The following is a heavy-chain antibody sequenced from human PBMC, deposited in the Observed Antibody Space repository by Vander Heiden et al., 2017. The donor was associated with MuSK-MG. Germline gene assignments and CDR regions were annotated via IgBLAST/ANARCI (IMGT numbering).Heavy chain of an antibody. Sequence: EVQLVESGGGLVQPGGSLRLSCAATGMTFSNLWMSWVRQAPGKGPEWVANIKQDGSEKYYVDSVKGRFTISRDNAKNSLYLQMNSLRVEDTAVYYCAKGATSFDSWGQGTLVTVSS. V-gene: IGHV3-7*01. CDR2: IKQDGSEK. CDR1: GMTFSNLW. CDR3: AKGATSFDS. J-gene: IGHJ4*02. D-gene: IGHD5-12*01.